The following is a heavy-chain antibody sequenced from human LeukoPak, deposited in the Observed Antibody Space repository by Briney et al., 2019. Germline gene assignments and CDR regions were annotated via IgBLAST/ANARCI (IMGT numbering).Heavy chain of an antibody. D-gene: IGHD6-19*01. CDR2: IKTDGSST. CDR1: GFTFSSYW. V-gene: IGHV3-74*01. CDR3: GRERSSGWSDY. Sequence: VGSLRLSCAASGFTFSSYWMDWVRQAPGEGLVWVSRIKTDGSSTSYADSVKGRFTISRDNAKNTLYMQMNSLRAEDTAVYYCGRERSSGWSDYWGQGTLVTVSS. J-gene: IGHJ4*02.